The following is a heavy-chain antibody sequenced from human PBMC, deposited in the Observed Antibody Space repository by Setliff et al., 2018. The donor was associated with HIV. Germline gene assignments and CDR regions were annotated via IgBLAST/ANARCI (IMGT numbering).Heavy chain of an antibody. V-gene: IGHV3-48*03. CDR1: GFTFRSYE. Sequence: GGSLRLSCAAYGFTFRSYEMNWVRQAPGKGLEWVSYISSSGNIIYYADSVKGRFTISRDNAKNSLYLQMNSLRAEDTAVYYCASHPSVYGPPFDYWGQGTLVTVSS. CDR2: ISSSGNII. D-gene: IGHD2-8*01. J-gene: IGHJ4*02. CDR3: ASHPSVYGPPFDY.